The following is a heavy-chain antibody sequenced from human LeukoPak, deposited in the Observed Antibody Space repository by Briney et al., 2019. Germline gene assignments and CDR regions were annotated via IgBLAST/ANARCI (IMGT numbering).Heavy chain of an antibody. CDR3: ASLGYCSGGSCYWVFDY. CDR2: IYYTGST. J-gene: IGHJ4*02. CDR1: GYSISSGYY. Sequence: SETLSLTCTVSGYSISSGYYWSWIRQPPGKGLEWIGYIYYTGSTNYNPSLKSRVTISVDTSKNQFSLKLSSVTAADTAVYYCASLGYCSGGSCYWVFDYWGQGTLVTVSS. V-gene: IGHV4-38-2*02. D-gene: IGHD2-15*01.